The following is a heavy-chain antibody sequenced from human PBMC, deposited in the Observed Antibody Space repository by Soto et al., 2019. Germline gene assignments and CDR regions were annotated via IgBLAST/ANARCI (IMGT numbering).Heavy chain of an antibody. D-gene: IGHD3-22*01. J-gene: IGHJ6*02. CDR2: ISYDGNNK. CDR3: AKGGSGNYLTYYYYYGMDV. Sequence: GGSLRLSCEASGFPFDNYAMSWVRQAPGKGLEWVAVISYDGNNKYYADSVKGRFTISRDNSKNTVYLQMNNLRAEDTAMYYCAKGGSGNYLTYYYYYGMDVWGQGTTVTVSS. CDR1: GFPFDNYA. V-gene: IGHV3-30*18.